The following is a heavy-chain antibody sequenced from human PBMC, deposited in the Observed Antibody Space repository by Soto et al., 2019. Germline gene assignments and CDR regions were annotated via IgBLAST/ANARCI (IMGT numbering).Heavy chain of an antibody. Sequence: GGPQRLPCTASECTFGDYAMSGVRQTPGKGLEWVFFIRSKAYGGTTEYAASVKGRFTISRDDSKSIAYLQMNSLKTEDTAVYYCTRDQGVPFYDILTGPYGMDVWGQGTTVTVSS. CDR2: IRSKAYGGTT. CDR1: ECTFGDYA. V-gene: IGHV3-49*04. CDR3: TRDQGVPFYDILTGPYGMDV. J-gene: IGHJ6*02. D-gene: IGHD3-9*01.